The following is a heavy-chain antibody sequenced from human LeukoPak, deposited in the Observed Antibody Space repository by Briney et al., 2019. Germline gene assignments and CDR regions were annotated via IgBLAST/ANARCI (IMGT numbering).Heavy chain of an antibody. V-gene: IGHV1-69*04. D-gene: IGHD5-24*01. CDR3: ARAVEMATIGGNYYFDY. Sequence: SVKVSCKASGGAFSSYAISWVRQAPGQGLEWMGRIIPIFGIANYAQKFQGRVTITADKSTSTDYMELSSLRSEDTGVYYCARAVEMATIGGNYYFDYWGQGTLVAVSS. CDR2: IIPIFGIA. J-gene: IGHJ4*02. CDR1: GGAFSSYA.